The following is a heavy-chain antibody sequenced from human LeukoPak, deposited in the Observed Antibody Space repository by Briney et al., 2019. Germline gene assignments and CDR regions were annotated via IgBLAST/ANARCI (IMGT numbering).Heavy chain of an antibody. J-gene: IGHJ6*02. V-gene: IGHV1-69*06. CDR1: GGTFSSQA. CDR3: AYCTNGVCYRGGVYGMDV. D-gene: IGHD2-8*01. Sequence: GASAKVSCKASGGTFSSQAISWVRQAPGQGLEWMGGIIPIFGTANYAQKFQGKVTITADKSTSTVYMALSSLRSEDTAVYYCAYCTNGVCYRGGVYGMDVWGQGTTVTVSS. CDR2: IIPIFGTA.